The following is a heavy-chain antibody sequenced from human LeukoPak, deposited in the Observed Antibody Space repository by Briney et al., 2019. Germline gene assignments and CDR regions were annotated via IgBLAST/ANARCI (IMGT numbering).Heavy chain of an antibody. V-gene: IGHV1-2*02. CDR1: GYTFTGYY. Sequence: GASVKVSCKTSGYTFTGYYIHWVRQAPGQGLEWMGWINPNSGGTNYAQKFQGRVTMTRDTSISTAYMELSRLRSDDTAVYYCARGQYSGSKVDYWGQGTLVTVSS. CDR3: ARGQYSGSKVDY. D-gene: IGHD1-26*01. CDR2: INPNSGGT. J-gene: IGHJ4*02.